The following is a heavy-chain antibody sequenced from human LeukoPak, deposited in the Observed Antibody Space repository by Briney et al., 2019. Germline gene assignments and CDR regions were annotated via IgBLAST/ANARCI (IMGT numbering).Heavy chain of an antibody. CDR2: IYYSGST. Sequence: PSETLSLTCAVSGYSISSGYYWGWIRQPPGKGLEWIGSIYYSGSTNYNPSLKSRVTISVDTSKNQFSLKLSSVTAADTAVYYCARYLHSSGTFYWGQGTLVTVSS. CDR3: ARYLHSSGTFY. V-gene: IGHV4-38-2*01. J-gene: IGHJ4*02. CDR1: GYSISSGYY. D-gene: IGHD6-19*01.